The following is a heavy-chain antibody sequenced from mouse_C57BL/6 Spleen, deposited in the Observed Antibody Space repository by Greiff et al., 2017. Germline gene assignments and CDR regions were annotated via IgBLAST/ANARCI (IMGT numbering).Heavy chain of an antibody. CDR1: GYAFSSYW. D-gene: IGHD2-3*01. Sequence: QVHVKQSGPELVKPGASVKISCKASGYAFSSYWMNWVKQRPGQGLEWIGWIYPGDGDPNYNAKFKGKATLTADKSSSTAYMHLSSLTSEDSAVYFCARPNCDAFAYWGQGTLVTVSA. CDR2: IYPGDGDP. V-gene: IGHV1-82*01. CDR3: ARPNCDAFAY. J-gene: IGHJ3*01.